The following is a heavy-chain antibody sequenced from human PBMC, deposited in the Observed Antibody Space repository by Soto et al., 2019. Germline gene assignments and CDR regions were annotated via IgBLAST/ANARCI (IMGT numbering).Heavy chain of an antibody. CDR2: INTSGGRT. V-gene: IGHV3-23*01. Sequence: GSLRLSCAASGSTFSSYAMSWVRQAPGKGLEWVSTINTSGGRTYYADSVKGRFTISRDNSKNTLYLQMNSLRAEDTAVYYCAKDAPPLLCWGQGTLVTVSS. CDR1: GSTFSSYA. CDR3: AKDAPPLLC. D-gene: IGHD2-2*01. J-gene: IGHJ4*02.